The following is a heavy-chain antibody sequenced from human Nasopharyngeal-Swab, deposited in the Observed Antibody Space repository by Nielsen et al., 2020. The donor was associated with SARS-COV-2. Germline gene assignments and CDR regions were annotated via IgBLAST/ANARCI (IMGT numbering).Heavy chain of an antibody. Sequence: GESLKISCAASGFTFSGSAMHWVRQAPGKGLEHVSAISSEAESTYYANSVKGRFTISRDNSKKTLYLQMGSLRTEDMAVYYCARGGMYYYDSSGPLAFDIWGQGTMVTVSS. CDR3: ARGGMYYYDSSGPLAFDI. CDR2: ISSEAEST. D-gene: IGHD3-22*01. CDR1: GFTFSGSA. J-gene: IGHJ3*02. V-gene: IGHV3-64*01.